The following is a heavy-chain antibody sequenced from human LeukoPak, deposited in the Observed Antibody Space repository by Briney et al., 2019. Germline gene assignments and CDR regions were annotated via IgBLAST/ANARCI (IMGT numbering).Heavy chain of an antibody. CDR3: ARAYCGGDCYYRQARYNWFDP. CDR2: ISYSGNT. CDR1: GGSVTSGSYY. Sequence: PSQTLSLTCTVSGGSVTSGSYYWSWIRQLPGKGLEWIGYISYSGNTYYNPSLKSRVTISRDASKNQFSLNLSSVTAADTAVYYCARAYCGGDCYYRQARYNWFDPWGQGTLVTVSS. J-gene: IGHJ5*02. D-gene: IGHD2-21*01. V-gene: IGHV4-30-4*08.